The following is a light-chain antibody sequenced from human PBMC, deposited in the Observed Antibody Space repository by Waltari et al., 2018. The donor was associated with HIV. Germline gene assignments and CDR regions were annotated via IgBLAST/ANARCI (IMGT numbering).Light chain of an antibody. CDR3: AAWDDSLSGVV. CDR2: RTY. CDR1: SSNIGINY. V-gene: IGLV1-47*01. J-gene: IGLJ3*02. Sequence: QSVLTQPPSASGTPGQRVTISCSASSSNIGINYINWYPQLPGPAPKLLIFRTYQRPSGVPDRFSGSKSGTSASLAISGLRSEDEADYYCAAWDDSLSGVVFGEGTKLTVL.